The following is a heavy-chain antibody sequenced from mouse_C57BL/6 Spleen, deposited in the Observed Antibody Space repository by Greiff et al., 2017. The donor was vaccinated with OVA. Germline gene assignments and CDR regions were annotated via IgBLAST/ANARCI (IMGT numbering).Heavy chain of an antibody. CDR2: INPNNGGT. CDR1: GYTFTDYY. CDR3: ASGFWYFDV. J-gene: IGHJ1*03. V-gene: IGHV1-26*01. Sequence: VQLQQSGPELVKPGASVKISCKASGYTFTDYYMNWVKQSHGKSLEWIGDINPNNGGTSYNQKFKGKATLTVDKSSSTAYMELRSLTSEDSAVYYCASGFWYFDVWGTGTTVTVSS.